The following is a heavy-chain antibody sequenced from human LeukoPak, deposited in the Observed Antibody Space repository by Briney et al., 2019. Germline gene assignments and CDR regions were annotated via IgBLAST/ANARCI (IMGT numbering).Heavy chain of an antibody. D-gene: IGHD2-15*01. V-gene: IGHV4-4*07. CDR1: GGSISSYY. CDR2: IYATGTT. CDR3: ASGRRYSSVYYFDY. J-gene: IGHJ4*02. Sequence: SETLSLTCTVSGGSISSYYWSWIRQPAGKGLEWIGHIYATGTTNYNPSLKSRVTMSIDTSKNQFSLNLRSVTAADTAVYYCASGRRYSSVYYFDYWGQGTLVTVSS.